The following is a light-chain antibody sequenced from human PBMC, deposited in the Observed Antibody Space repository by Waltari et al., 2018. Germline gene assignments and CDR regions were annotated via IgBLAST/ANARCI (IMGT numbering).Light chain of an antibody. J-gene: IGLJ3*02. CDR1: SSDFAVFNY. CDR3: SSYTSTWV. CDR2: DVS. V-gene: IGLV2-14*01. Sequence: QSALTQSASLSGSPGQSITISCTVTSSDFAVFNYVTWYQQHPGKAPQLMIYDVSKRPSGVSNRFSGSKSGNTASLTISGLQAEDEAAYFCSSYTSTWVFGGGNKLTVL.